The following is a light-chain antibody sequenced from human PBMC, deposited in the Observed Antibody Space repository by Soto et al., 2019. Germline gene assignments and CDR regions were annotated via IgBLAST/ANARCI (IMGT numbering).Light chain of an antibody. V-gene: IGLV2-8*01. J-gene: IGLJ2*01. CDR2: EVS. CDR3: SSYAGSNNLL. CDR1: SSDVGGNNF. Sequence: QSALTQSPPASGSPGQSVTISCTGTSSDVGGNNFVSWYQQHPGKAPKLMIYEVSKRLSGVPDRFSGSKSGNTASLTVSGLQAEDEADYYCSSYAGSNNLLFGGGTKLTVL.